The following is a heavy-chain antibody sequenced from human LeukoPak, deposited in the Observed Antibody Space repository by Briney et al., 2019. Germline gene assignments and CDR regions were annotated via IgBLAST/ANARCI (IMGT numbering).Heavy chain of an antibody. CDR1: GFTFSSYA. CDR3: AKDVFREGPLITVVTPTEFDY. CDR2: ISGSGGST. V-gene: IGHV3-23*01. D-gene: IGHD4-23*01. J-gene: IGHJ4*02. Sequence: QAGGSLRLSCAASGFTFSSYAMSWVRQAPGKGLEWVSAISGSGGSTYYADSVKGRFTISRDNSKNTLYLQMNSLRAEDTAVYYCAKDVFREGPLITVVTPTEFDYWGQGTLVTVSS.